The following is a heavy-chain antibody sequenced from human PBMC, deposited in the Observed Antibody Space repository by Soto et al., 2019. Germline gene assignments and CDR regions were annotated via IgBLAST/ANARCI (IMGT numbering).Heavy chain of an antibody. D-gene: IGHD5-12*01. V-gene: IGHV3-11*06. CDR1: GFAFSNVW. Sequence: GGSLRLSCAASGFAFSNVWMSWVRQAPGKGLEWLSYISSSSNYRNYADSVEGRFTISRDNAKNSLYLQMNSLRAEDTAVYYCARDSSRRGYSGYSYAAYYYYGMDVWGQGTTVTVSS. J-gene: IGHJ6*02. CDR2: ISSSSNYR. CDR3: ARDSSRRGYSGYSYAAYYYYGMDV.